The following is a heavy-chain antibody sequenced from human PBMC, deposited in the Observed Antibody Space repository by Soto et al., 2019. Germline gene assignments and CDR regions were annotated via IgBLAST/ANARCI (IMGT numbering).Heavy chain of an antibody. CDR3: AREGKYFDY. V-gene: IGHV4-61*01. Sequence: SETLSLTCTVSGGSVSIDSYYWAWIRQPPGKGLEWIGYVYYSGSTNYNPSLKSRVTISLATSKNQSSLKLNSVTAADTALYYCAREGKYFDYWGQGILVPVSS. CDR1: GGSVSIDSYY. D-gene: IGHD3-10*01. J-gene: IGHJ4*02. CDR2: VYYSGST.